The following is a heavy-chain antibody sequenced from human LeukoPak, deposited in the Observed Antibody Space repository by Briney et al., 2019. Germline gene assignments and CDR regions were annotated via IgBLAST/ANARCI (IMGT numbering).Heavy chain of an antibody. J-gene: IGHJ4*02. Sequence: ASVKVSCKASGYTFTGYYMHWVRQAPGQGLEWMGWINPNSGGTNYAQKLQGRVTMTTDTSTSTAYMELRSLRSDDTAVYYCARGGEQWLVSPPFFDYWGQGTLVTVSS. CDR3: ARGGEQWLVSPPFFDY. CDR2: INPNSGGT. D-gene: IGHD6-19*01. V-gene: IGHV1-2*02. CDR1: GYTFTGYY.